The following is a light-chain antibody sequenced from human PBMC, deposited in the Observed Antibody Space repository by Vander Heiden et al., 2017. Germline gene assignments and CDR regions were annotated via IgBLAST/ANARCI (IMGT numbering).Light chain of an antibody. CDR2: VAS. CDR3: LQDYDMPWS. J-gene: IGKJ1*01. V-gene: IGKV1-6*01. CDR1: QAIGSE. Sequence: AIQMTQSPSSLSASVGDSVTITCRASQAIGSELGWYQQKPGKAPQLLIYVASILQSGVPSRFSGSGSGTDFTLTITSLQPEDFATYCCLQDYDMPWSFGQGTKVEIK.